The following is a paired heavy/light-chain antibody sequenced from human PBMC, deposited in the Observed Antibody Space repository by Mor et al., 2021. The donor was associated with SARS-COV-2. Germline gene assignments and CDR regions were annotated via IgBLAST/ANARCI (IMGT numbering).Light chain of an antibody. V-gene: IGKV2-30*01. CDR1: QGLVFGDENSY. Sequence: DVVLTQSPLSLPVTLGQPASISCRSSQGLVFGDENSYLNWFQQRPGHSPRRLIYMISNRDSGVPDRFSGSGSGTAFTLKISRVEAEDIGVYYCMQGTLWPPIYTFGQGTKLEIK. CDR2: MIS. J-gene: IGKJ2*01. CDR3: MQGTLWPPIYT.
Heavy chain of an antibody. CDR2: ITASGVNK. Sequence: VQVLESGGGLIQPGGSLRLSCAASGLIFGSYAMGWVRQAPGRGLQWVASITASGVNKFYADSVKGRFTISRDNSKNMVYLEMNNLRVDDTGLYYCAPGGRGIGGESGEGNWGQGTRVTVSS. J-gene: IGHJ4*02. V-gene: IGHV3-23*01. CDR3: APGGRGIGGESGEGN. CDR1: GLIFGSYA. D-gene: IGHD3-10*01.